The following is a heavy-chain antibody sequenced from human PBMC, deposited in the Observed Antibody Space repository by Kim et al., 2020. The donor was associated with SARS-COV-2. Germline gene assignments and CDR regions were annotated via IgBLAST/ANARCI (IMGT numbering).Heavy chain of an antibody. CDR1: GYTFTGYY. CDR3: ARVPTTGPFYYYGMDV. Sequence: ASVKVSCKASGYTFTGYYMHWVRQAPGQGLEWMGRINPNSGGTNYAQKFQGRVTMTRDTSISTAYMELSRLRSDDTAVYYCARVPTTGPFYYYGMDVWGQGTTVTVSS. CDR2: INPNSGGT. D-gene: IGHD4-17*01. V-gene: IGHV1-2*06. J-gene: IGHJ6*02.